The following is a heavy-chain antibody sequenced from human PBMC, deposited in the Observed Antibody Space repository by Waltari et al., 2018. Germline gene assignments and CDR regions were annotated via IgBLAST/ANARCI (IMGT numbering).Heavy chain of an antibody. CDR2: ISMSGGST. CDR1: GFTFAGSG. CDR3: AKGTTNIDY. J-gene: IGHJ4*02. Sequence: EVQLLESGGGLIQPGGSLRLSCAASGFTFAGSGMTWVRQAPGKGLEWGSGISMSGGSTDYADSVKGRFIISRDNSKNRVFLQMNSLRAEDSAVYYCAKGTTNIDYWGQGTLVTVSS. V-gene: IGHV3-23*01. D-gene: IGHD2-8*01.